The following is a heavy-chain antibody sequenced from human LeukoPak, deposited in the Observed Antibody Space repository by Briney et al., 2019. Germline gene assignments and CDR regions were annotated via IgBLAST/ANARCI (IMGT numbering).Heavy chain of an antibody. J-gene: IGHJ4*02. CDR3: AKDLRAVVVPLFDY. D-gene: IGHD2-15*01. Sequence: GGSLRLSCAASGFTFSSYGMHWVRQAPGKGLERVAFIRYDGSNKYYADSVKGRFTISRDNSKNTLYLQMNSLRAEDTAVYYCAKDLRAVVVPLFDYWGQGTLVTVSS. V-gene: IGHV3-30*02. CDR1: GFTFSSYG. CDR2: IRYDGSNK.